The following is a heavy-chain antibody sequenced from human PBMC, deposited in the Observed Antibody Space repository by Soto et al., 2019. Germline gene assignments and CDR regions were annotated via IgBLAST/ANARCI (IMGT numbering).Heavy chain of an antibody. D-gene: IGHD2-2*01. CDR2: IYPGDSDT. CDR3: ARLGCSSTSCYGGYYYYYGMDV. CDR1: GYSFTSYW. J-gene: IGHJ6*02. V-gene: IGHV5-51*01. Sequence: GESLKISCKGSGYSFTSYWIGWVRQMPGKGLEWMGIIYPGDSDTRYSPSFQGQVTISADKSISTAYLQWSSLKASDTAMYYCARLGCSSTSCYGGYYYYYGMDVWGQGTTVTVSS.